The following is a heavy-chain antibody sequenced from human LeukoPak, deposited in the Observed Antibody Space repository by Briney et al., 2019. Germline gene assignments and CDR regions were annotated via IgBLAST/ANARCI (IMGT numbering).Heavy chain of an antibody. CDR1: GGSISSSSYY. D-gene: IGHD3-10*01. CDR3: ARQSTGVLWFGELLGKEYYFDY. Sequence: SETLSLTCTVSGGSISSSSYYWGWIRQPPGKGLEWIGSIYYSGSTYYNPSLESRVTISVDTSKNQFSLKLSSVTAADTAVYYCARQSTGVLWFGELLGKEYYFDYWGQGTLVTVSS. V-gene: IGHV4-39*01. J-gene: IGHJ4*02. CDR2: IYYSGST.